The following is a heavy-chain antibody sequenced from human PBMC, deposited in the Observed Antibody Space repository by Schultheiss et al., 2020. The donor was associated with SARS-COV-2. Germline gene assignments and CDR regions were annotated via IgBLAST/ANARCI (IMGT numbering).Heavy chain of an antibody. V-gene: IGHV4-61*02. D-gene: IGHD6-19*01. J-gene: IGHJ4*02. CDR2: IYTSGST. CDR1: GGSISSSSYY. Sequence: SETLSLTCTVSGGSISSSSYYWGWIRQPAGKGLEWIGRIYTSGSTNYNPSLKNRLTMSVDTSKNHFSLKLNSVTAADTAVYYCARGYSSGWYDYLGQGTLVTVSS. CDR3: ARGYSSGWYDY.